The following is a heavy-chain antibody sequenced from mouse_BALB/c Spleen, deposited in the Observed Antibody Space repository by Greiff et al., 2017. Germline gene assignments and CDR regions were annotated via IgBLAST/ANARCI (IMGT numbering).Heavy chain of an antibody. D-gene: IGHD3-3*01. CDR2: IWAGGST. CDR1: GFSLTSYG. CDR3: ARDKRRDYYAMDY. Sequence: QVQLKESGPGLVAPSQCLSITCTVSGFSLTSYGVHWVRQPPGKGLEWLGVIWAGGSTNYNSALMSRLSISKDNSKIQVFLKMSSLQTDDTAMYYCARDKRRDYYAMDYWGQGTSVTVSS. V-gene: IGHV2-9*02. J-gene: IGHJ4*01.